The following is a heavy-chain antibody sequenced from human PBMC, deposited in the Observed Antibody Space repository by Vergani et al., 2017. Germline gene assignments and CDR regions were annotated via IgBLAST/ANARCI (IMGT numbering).Heavy chain of an antibody. V-gene: IGHV4-34*01. D-gene: IGHD3-10*01. CDR2: IRHDGIT. J-gene: IGHJ5*02. CDR3: VRDSWRSDLRGVYWFDT. CDR1: GGSFNDYW. Sequence: QAQLQQWGAGLLKPSETLSLTCAIYGGSFNDYWWTWIRQPPGKGLEWIGEIRHDGITHYSPSLKSRVTLSVDTSKNQLSLKMISMTAADTAVYYCVRDSWRSDLRGVYWFDTWGQGTLVSVSS.